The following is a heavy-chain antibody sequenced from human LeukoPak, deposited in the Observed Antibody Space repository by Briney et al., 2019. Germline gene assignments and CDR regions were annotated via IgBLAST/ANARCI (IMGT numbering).Heavy chain of an antibody. CDR3: AKDGPYYDSSGVDY. D-gene: IGHD3-22*01. CDR2: ISYDGSNK. V-gene: IGHV3-30*18. CDR1: GLTFSSYG. Sequence: PGGSLRLSCAASGLTFSSYGMHWVRQAPGKGLEWVAVISYDGSNKYYADSVKGRFTISRDNSKNTLYLQMNSLRAEDTAVYYCAKDGPYYDSSGVDYWGQGTLVTVSS. J-gene: IGHJ4*02.